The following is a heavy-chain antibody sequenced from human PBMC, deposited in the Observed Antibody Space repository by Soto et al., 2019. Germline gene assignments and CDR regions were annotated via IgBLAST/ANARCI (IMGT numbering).Heavy chain of an antibody. CDR3: AKEGPLTLAVAGRLDY. CDR1: GFTFSSYA. Sequence: PGGSLRLSCAASGFTFSSYAMSWVRQAPGKGLEWVSAISGSGGSTYYADSVKGRFTISRDNSKNTLYLQMNSLRAEDTAVYYCAKEGPLTLAVAGRLDYWGQGTLVTVSS. CDR2: ISGSGGST. D-gene: IGHD6-19*01. J-gene: IGHJ4*02. V-gene: IGHV3-23*01.